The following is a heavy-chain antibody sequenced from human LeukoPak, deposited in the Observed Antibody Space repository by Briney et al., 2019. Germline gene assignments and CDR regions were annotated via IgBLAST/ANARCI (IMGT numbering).Heavy chain of an antibody. J-gene: IGHJ3*02. Sequence: SETLSLTCTVSGASISSWYWSWIRQPPGKGLEWIGYIYYSGSTNYNPSLKSRVTISVDTSKNQFSLKLSSVTAADTAVYYCARVDYGLEWIWGQGTMVTVSS. V-gene: IGHV4-59*01. CDR1: GASISSWY. D-gene: IGHD4-17*01. CDR2: IYYSGST. CDR3: ARVDYGLEWI.